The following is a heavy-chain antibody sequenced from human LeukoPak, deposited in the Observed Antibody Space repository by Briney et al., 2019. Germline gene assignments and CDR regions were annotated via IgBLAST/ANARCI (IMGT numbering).Heavy chain of an antibody. CDR1: GYTFTSYG. CDR3: ARDRVFGGSYYWVY. J-gene: IGHJ4*02. Sequence: ASVKVSCKASGYTFTSYGISWVRQAPGQGLEWMGWISAYNGNTNYAQKLQGRVTMTTDTSTSTAYLELRSLRSDDTAVYYCARDRVFGGSYYWVYWGQGTLVTVSS. D-gene: IGHD3-10*01. V-gene: IGHV1-18*01. CDR2: ISAYNGNT.